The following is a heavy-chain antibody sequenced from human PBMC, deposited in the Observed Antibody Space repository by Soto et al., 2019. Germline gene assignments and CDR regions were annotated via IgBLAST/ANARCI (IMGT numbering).Heavy chain of an antibody. V-gene: IGHV3-15*01. CDR2: VKSKTDGGTT. CDR3: TTGRQT. J-gene: IGHJ6*02. CDR1: GFTFSNAW. Sequence: EVQLVESGGGLVKPGGSLRHSCAASGFTFSNAWMSWVRQAPGKGLEWVARVKSKTDGGTTDYAAPVKGRFTIARDDSKNTLHLQMNNLKTEDTGVYYCTTGRQTWGQGTTVTVSS.